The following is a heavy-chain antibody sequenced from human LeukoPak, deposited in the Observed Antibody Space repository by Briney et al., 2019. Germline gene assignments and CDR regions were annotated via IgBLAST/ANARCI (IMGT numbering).Heavy chain of an antibody. V-gene: IGHV3-11*01. J-gene: IGHJ4*02. CDR2: ISNSGNTI. D-gene: IGHD3-16*01. CDR1: GFTFDDYY. Sequence: GGSLRLSCAASGFTFDDYYMTWIRQAPGEGLEWVSYISNSGNTIKEADSVKGRFTISRDNAQNSLFLQMKSLRAEDTAVYYCARYRVITNDYFDSWGQGTLVTVSS. CDR3: ARYRVITNDYFDS.